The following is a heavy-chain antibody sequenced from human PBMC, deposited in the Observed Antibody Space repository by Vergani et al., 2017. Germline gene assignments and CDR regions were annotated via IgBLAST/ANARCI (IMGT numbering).Heavy chain of an antibody. CDR3: ARGGGDILTGSYPYYFDY. CDR2: IYSGGST. J-gene: IGHJ4*02. V-gene: IGHV3-66*01. D-gene: IGHD3-9*01. Sequence: EVQLVESGGGLVQPGGSLRLSCAASGFTVSSNYMSWVRQAPGKGLEWVSVIYSGGSTYYADSVKGRFTISRDNSKNTLYLQMNSLRAEDTAVYYCARGGGDILTGSYPYYFDYWGQGTLVTVSS. CDR1: GFTVSSNY.